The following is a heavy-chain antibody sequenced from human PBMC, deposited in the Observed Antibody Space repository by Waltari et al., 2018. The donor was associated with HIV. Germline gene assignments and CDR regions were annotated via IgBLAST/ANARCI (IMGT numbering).Heavy chain of an antibody. CDR2: IKQDGSEK. CDR1: GFTFSSYW. V-gene: IGHV3-7*01. J-gene: IGHJ4*02. CDR3: ASLYCSGGSCYDY. Sequence: EVQLVESGGGLVQPEGSLRLSCAASGFTFSSYWMTWVRQAPGKGLEGVTNIKQDGSEKYYADSVKGRFTISRDNAKNSLYLQMNSLRAEDTAVYYCASLYCSGGSCYDYWGQGTLVTVSS. D-gene: IGHD2-15*01.